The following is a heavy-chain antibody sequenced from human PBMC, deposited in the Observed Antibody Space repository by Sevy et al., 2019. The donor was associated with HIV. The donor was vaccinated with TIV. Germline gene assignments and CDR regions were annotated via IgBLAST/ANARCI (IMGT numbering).Heavy chain of an antibody. D-gene: IGHD3-3*01. Sequence: ASVKVSCKTTGYIFSDYNMHWVRQAPGQGLEWMALINPNSGVTIYAQKFRGRVSLTRDTSMSTAYMELSALTSDDTAVYYCVREDINAPRTLLSFDIWGQGTMVTVSS. CDR3: VREDINAPRTLLSFDI. J-gene: IGHJ3*02. V-gene: IGHV1-2*06. CDR2: INPNSGVT. CDR1: GYIFSDYN.